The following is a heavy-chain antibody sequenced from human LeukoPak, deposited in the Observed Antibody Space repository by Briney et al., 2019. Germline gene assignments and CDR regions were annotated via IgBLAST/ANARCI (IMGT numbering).Heavy chain of an antibody. CDR2: ISGSGGST. V-gene: IGHV3-23*01. CDR1: GFTFSSYA. Sequence: PGGSLRLSCAASGFTFSSYAMSWVRQAPGKGLEWVSAISGSGGSTYYADSVKGRFTISRDNAKNSLYLQMNSLRAEDTAVYYCARDAEYCSSTSCFDYYYYMDVWGKGTTVTVSS. J-gene: IGHJ6*03. CDR3: ARDAEYCSSTSCFDYYYYMDV. D-gene: IGHD2-2*01.